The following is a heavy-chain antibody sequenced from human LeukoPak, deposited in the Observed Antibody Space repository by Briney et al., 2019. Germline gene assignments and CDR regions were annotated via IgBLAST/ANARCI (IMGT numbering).Heavy chain of an antibody. J-gene: IGHJ5*02. CDR3: ARRHRHYDFWSGSNDNWFDP. D-gene: IGHD3-3*01. V-gene: IGHV1-8*02. Sequence: GASVKVSCKASGGTFSSYAISWVRQATGQGLEWMGWMNPNSGNTGYAQKFQGRVTMTRNTSISTAYMELSSLRSEDTAVYYCARRHRHYDFWSGSNDNWFDPWGQGTLVTVSS. CDR1: GGTFSSYA. CDR2: MNPNSGNT.